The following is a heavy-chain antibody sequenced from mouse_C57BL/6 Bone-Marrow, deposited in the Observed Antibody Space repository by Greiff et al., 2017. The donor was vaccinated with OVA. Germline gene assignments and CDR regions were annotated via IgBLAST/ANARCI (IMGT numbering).Heavy chain of an antibody. J-gene: IGHJ3*01. CDR2: INPSTGGT. CDR1: GYSFTGYY. Sequence: VQLQQSGPELVKPGASVKISCKASGYSFTGYYMNWVKQSPEKSLEWIGEINPSTGGTTYNQKFKAKATLTVDKSSSTAYTQLKSLTSEDSAVYYCARWGTTVVEGAWFAYWGQGTLVTVSA. D-gene: IGHD1-1*01. V-gene: IGHV1-42*01. CDR3: ARWGTTVVEGAWFAY.